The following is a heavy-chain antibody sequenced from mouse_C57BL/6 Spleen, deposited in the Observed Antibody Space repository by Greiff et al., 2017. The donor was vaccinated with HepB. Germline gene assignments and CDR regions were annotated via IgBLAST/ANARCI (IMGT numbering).Heavy chain of an antibody. J-gene: IGHJ4*01. Sequence: EVKVVESGGGLVQPGGSMKLSCVASGFTFTNYWMNWVRQSPEKGLEWVAQIRLKSDNFATHYAESVKGRLTISRDDSKTSVYLQMNKIRAEDTGIYFCTGRGLDYWGQGTSVTVSS. CDR2: IRLKSDNFAT. CDR1: GFTFTNYW. V-gene: IGHV6-3*01. CDR3: TGRGLDY. D-gene: IGHD3-1*01.